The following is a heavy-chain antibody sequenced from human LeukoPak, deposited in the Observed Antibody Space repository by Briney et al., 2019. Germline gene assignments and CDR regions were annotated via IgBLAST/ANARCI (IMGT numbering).Heavy chain of an antibody. CDR2: IIPIFGIA. J-gene: IGHJ4*02. D-gene: IGHD2-21*02. CDR1: GGTFSSYA. CDR3: AKTASEYYFDY. Sequence: GASVKVSCKASGGTFSSYAISWVRQAPGQGLEWMGRIIPIFGIANYAQKFQGRVTITADKSTSTAYMELSSLKSEDTAVYYCAKTASEYYFDYWGQGTLVTVSS. V-gene: IGHV1-69*04.